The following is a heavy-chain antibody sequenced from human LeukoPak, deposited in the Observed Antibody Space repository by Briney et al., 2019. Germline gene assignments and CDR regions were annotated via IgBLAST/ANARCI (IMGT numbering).Heavy chain of an antibody. CDR1: GYTFTSHY. CDR2: ISGYNGKT. Sequence: ASVKVSCKTSGYTFTSHYVSWVRQAPGQGLEWMGCISGYNGKTKYVQKFQGRITMTIDTSTTTAYMELRSLTSDDTAVYYCARVRDYYANSDYSDYWGQGTLVTVSS. V-gene: IGHV1-18*04. J-gene: IGHJ4*02. D-gene: IGHD3-22*01. CDR3: ARVRDYYANSDYSDY.